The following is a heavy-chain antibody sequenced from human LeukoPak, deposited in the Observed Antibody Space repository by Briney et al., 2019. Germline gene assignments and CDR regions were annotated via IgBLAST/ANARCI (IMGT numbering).Heavy chain of an antibody. V-gene: IGHV3-30-3*01. J-gene: IGHJ4*02. CDR1: GFTFSSYA. D-gene: IGHD5-18*01. CDR2: ISYDGSNK. CDR3: ARQVTFGYAYAYYFDY. Sequence: PGRSLRLSCAASGFTFSSYAMHWVRQAPGKGLEWVAVISYDGSNKYYADSVKGRFTISRDNSKNTLYLQMNSLKAEDTAVYYCARQVTFGYAYAYYFDYWGQGSLVTVSS.